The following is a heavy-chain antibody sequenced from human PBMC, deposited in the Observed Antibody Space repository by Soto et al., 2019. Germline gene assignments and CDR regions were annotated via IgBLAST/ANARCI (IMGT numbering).Heavy chain of an antibody. CDR3: ARDSDFLGIGAAFDI. J-gene: IGHJ3*02. CDR2: INAGNGNT. D-gene: IGHD3-16*01. Sequence: ASVKVSCKASGYTFTSYAMHWVRQAPGQRLEWMGWINAGNGNTKYSQKFQGRVTITRDTSASTAYMELSSLRSEDTAVYYCARDSDFLGIGAAFDIWGQGTMVTVSS. CDR1: GYTFTSYA. V-gene: IGHV1-3*01.